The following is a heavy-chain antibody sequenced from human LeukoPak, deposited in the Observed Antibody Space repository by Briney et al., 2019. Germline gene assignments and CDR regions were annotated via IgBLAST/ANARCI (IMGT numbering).Heavy chain of an antibody. J-gene: IGHJ4*02. Sequence: PSETLSLTCAVSGYSISSGYYWGWIRQPPGKGLEWIGSIYHSGGTYYNPSLKSRVTISVDTSKNQFSLKLSSVTAADTAVYYCARLPALDYFDYWGQGTLVTVSS. V-gene: IGHV4-38-2*01. D-gene: IGHD2-15*01. CDR3: ARLPALDYFDY. CDR2: IYHSGGT. CDR1: GYSISSGYY.